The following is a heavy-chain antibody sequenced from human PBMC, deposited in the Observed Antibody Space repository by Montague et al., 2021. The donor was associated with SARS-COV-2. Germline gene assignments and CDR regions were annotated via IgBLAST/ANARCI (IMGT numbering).Heavy chain of an antibody. CDR2: INHSGST. D-gene: IGHD3-22*01. Sequence: SETLSLTCAVHGGSFSDYYWSWIRQPPGKGLEWIGEINHSGSTNYNPSLKSRVTISVDTSKSQFSLKLSSVTAADTAVYYCARGAPTISMIVVVFTGAGWYFDLWGRGTLVTVSS. J-gene: IGHJ2*01. CDR1: GGSFSDYY. V-gene: IGHV4-34*01. CDR3: ARGAPTISMIVVVFTGAGWYFDL.